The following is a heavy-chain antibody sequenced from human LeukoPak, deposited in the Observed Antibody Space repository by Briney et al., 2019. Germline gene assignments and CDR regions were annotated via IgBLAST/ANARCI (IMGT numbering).Heavy chain of an antibody. D-gene: IGHD7-27*01. Sequence: SGGSLRLSCAASGFTFSSYSMNWVRQAPGKGLEWVSYISSSSSTIYYADSVKGRFTISRDNAKNSLYLQMNSLRAEDTAVYYCAKDGANWAFDYWGQGTLVTVSS. CDR3: AKDGANWAFDY. J-gene: IGHJ4*02. CDR2: ISSSSSTI. CDR1: GFTFSSYS. V-gene: IGHV3-48*01.